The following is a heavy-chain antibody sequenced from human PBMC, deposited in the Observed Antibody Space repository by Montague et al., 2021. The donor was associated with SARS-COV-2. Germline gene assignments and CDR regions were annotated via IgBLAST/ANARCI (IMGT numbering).Heavy chain of an antibody. J-gene: IGHJ4*02. Sequence: SKTLSLTCSVSSGSIISSGYYWGWIRQPPGKELEWIGNIYYSGATYYNPSLQSRGTISVDTSKNHLSLRLSSMTAADTAVYFCARGMIRGVTTPFDYWGQGTLVIVSS. CDR2: IYYSGAT. CDR1: SGSIISSGYY. V-gene: IGHV4-39*02. D-gene: IGHD3-10*01. CDR3: ARGMIRGVTTPFDY.